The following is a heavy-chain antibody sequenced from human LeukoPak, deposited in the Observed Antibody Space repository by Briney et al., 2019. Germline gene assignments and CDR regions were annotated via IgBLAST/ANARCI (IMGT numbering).Heavy chain of an antibody. J-gene: IGHJ4*02. CDR2: ISYDGSNK. D-gene: IGHD3-10*01. CDR1: GFTFSSYA. CDR3: ARDSDPIWFGDKTIDY. Sequence: GGSLRLSCAASGFTFSSYAMHWVRQAPGKGLEWVAVISYDGSNKYYADSVKGRFTISRDNSKNTLYLQMNSLRAEDTAVYYCARDSDPIWFGDKTIDYWGQGTLVTVSS. V-gene: IGHV3-30-3*01.